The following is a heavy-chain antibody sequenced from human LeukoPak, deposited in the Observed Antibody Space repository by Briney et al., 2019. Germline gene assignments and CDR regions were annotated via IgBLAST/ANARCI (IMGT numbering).Heavy chain of an antibody. Sequence: GGSLRLSCAASGFTFSSYGMHWVRQAPGKGLEWVAFIRYDGSNKYYADSVKGRFTISRDNSKNTLYLQMNSLRAEDTAVYYCAKEIYGDSTGGRFQQWGQGTLVTVSS. CDR1: GFTFSSYG. CDR2: IRYDGSNK. J-gene: IGHJ1*01. D-gene: IGHD4-17*01. CDR3: AKEIYGDSTGGRFQQ. V-gene: IGHV3-30*02.